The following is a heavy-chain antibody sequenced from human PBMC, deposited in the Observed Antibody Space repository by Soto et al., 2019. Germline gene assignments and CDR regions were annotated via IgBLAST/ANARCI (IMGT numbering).Heavy chain of an antibody. CDR3: ARQISAVAGSNWFDP. CDR1: GYSFTSYW. V-gene: IGHV5-51*01. D-gene: IGHD6-19*01. CDR2: IYPGDSDT. J-gene: IGHJ5*02. Sequence: GESLKISCKGSGYSFTSYWIGWVRQMPGKGPEWMGIIYPGDSDTRYSPSFQGQVTISADKSISTAYLQWSSLKASDTAMYYCARQISAVAGSNWFDPWGQGTLVTVSS.